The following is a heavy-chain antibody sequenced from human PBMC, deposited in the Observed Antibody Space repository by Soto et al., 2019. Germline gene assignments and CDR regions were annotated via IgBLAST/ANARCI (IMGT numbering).Heavy chain of an antibody. CDR3: ARSYSSSWFPNLYWYLDL. CDR1: GYAFTSYG. D-gene: IGHD6-13*01. J-gene: IGHJ2*01. CDR2: ISAYNGNT. Sequence: QVQLVQSGAEVKKPGASVKVSCKASGYAFTSYGICWVRQAPGQGLEWMGWISAYNGNTNYAQRLQGRVTMTTDTSTSTAYMELRSLRSDDTAVYYCARSYSSSWFPNLYWYLDLWGRGTLVIVSS. V-gene: IGHV1-18*01.